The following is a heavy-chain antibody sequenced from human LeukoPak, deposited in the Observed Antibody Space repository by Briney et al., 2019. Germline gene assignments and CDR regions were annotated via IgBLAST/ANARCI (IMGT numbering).Heavy chain of an antibody. J-gene: IGHJ6*03. CDR3: ARDRDKEDYYYMDV. Sequence: AGGSLRLSCAASGFTFSSYSMKWVRQAPGKGLEWVSSISSSGTYIYHADSMRGRFTISRDNAKNSLYLQMHSLRVEDTAVYYCARDRDKEDYYYMDVWGKGTTVTVSS. CDR2: ISSSGTYI. CDR1: GFTFSSYS. V-gene: IGHV3-21*01. D-gene: IGHD3-10*01.